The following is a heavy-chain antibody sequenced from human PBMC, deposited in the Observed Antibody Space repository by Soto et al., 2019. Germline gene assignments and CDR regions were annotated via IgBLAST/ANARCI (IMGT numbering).Heavy chain of an antibody. CDR1: GGTFSSYA. D-gene: IGHD3-10*01. J-gene: IGHJ4*02. CDR2: IIPIFGTA. CDR3: ASFPPPESGSGSHSDY. V-gene: IGHV1-69*01. Sequence: QVQLVQSGAEVKKPGSSVKVSCKASGGTFSSYAISWVRQAPGQGLEWMGGIIPIFGTANYAQKLQGRVTITADESPSPAYLELSSLRSEDTAVYYCASFPPPESGSGSHSDYWRQGTLLTVSS.